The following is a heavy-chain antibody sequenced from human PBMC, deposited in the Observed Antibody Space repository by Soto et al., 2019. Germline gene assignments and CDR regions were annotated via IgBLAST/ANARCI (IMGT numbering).Heavy chain of an antibody. J-gene: IGHJ5*02. Sequence: QVQLVQSGAEEKKPGASVKVSCKASGYTFTSYAMHWVRQAPGQRLEWMGWINAGNGNTKYSQKFQGRVTITRDTSASTAYMELSSLRSEDTAVYYCAREPLGIAAAGEDRGFDPWGQGTLVTVSS. CDR1: GYTFTSYA. CDR3: AREPLGIAAAGEDRGFDP. CDR2: INAGNGNT. V-gene: IGHV1-3*05. D-gene: IGHD6-13*01.